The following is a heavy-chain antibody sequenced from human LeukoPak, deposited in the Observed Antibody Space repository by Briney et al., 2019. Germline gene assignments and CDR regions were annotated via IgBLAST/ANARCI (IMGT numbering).Heavy chain of an antibody. CDR1: GGSFSGYY. CDR3: ARLWRSTTRFDY. Sequence: SETLSLTCAVYGGSFSGYYWSWIRQPPGKGLEWIGEINHSGSTNYNPSLKSRVTISLVTFNNQFSLKLNSVTAADTALYYCARLWRSTTRFDYWGQGTLVTVSS. V-gene: IGHV4-34*01. J-gene: IGHJ4*02. CDR2: INHSGST. D-gene: IGHD2-2*01.